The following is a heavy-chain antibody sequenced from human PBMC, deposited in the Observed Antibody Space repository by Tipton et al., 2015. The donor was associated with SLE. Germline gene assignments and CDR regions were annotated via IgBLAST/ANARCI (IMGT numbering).Heavy chain of an antibody. D-gene: IGHD2-15*01. V-gene: IGHV3-53*01. CDR1: GFTVSSNY. J-gene: IGHJ4*02. CDR3: AKDWVIDY. CDR2: IFSDGNT. Sequence: SLRLSCAASGFTVSSNYMSWVRQAPGKGLEWVSVIFSDGNTYYADSVKGRFTISRDNSKNTLYLQMDSLRADDTAVYYCAKDWVIDYWGQGTLVTVSA.